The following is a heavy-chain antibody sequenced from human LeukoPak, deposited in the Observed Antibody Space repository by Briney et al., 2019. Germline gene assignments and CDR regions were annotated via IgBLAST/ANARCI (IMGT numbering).Heavy chain of an antibody. CDR3: ARDPLVVPAAIEYYGMDV. CDR1: GGSISSYY. V-gene: IGHV4-4*07. J-gene: IGHJ6*02. CDR2: IYTSGST. D-gene: IGHD2-2*01. Sequence: SETLSLTCTVSGGSISSYYWSWIRQPAGKGLERIGRIYTSGSTNYNPSLKSRVTMSVDTSKNQFSLKLSSATAADTAAYYCARDPLVVPAAIEYYGMDVWGQGTTVTVSS.